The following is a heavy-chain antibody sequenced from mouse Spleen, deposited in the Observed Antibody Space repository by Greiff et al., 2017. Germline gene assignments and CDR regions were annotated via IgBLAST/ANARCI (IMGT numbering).Heavy chain of an antibody. CDR2: INPNNGGT. V-gene: IGHV1-18*01. CDR1: GYTFTEYT. D-gene: IGHD1-1*01. CDR3: AREDYYGSRGDWFAY. J-gene: IGHJ3*01. Sequence: VQLKESGPELVKPGASVKISCKTSGYTFTEYTMHWVKQSHGKSLEWIGGINPNNGGTSYNQKFKGKATLTVDKSSSTAYMELRSLTSEDSAVYYCAREDYYGSRGDWFAYWGQGTLVTVSA.